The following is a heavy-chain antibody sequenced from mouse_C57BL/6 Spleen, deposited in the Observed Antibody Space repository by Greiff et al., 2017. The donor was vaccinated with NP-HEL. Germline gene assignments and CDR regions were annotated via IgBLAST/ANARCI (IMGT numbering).Heavy chain of an antibody. D-gene: IGHD1-1*01. CDR1: GFTFSDYG. J-gene: IGHJ4*01. Sequence: EVMLVESGGGLVKPGGSLKLSCAASGFTFSDYGMHWVRQAPEKGLEWVAYISSGSSTIYYADTVKGRFTISRDNAKNTLFLQMTSLRSEDTAMYYCARGHYYGSFYAMDYWGQGTSVTVSS. V-gene: IGHV5-17*01. CDR3: ARGHYYGSFYAMDY. CDR2: ISSGSSTI.